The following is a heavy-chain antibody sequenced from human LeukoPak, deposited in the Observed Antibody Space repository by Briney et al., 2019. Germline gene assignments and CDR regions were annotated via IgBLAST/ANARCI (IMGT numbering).Heavy chain of an antibody. CDR2: ISYDGSNK. J-gene: IGHJ5*02. D-gene: IGHD2-2*01. CDR1: GFTFSSYA. Sequence: GGSLRLSCAASGFTFSSYAMHWVRQAPGKGLEWVAVISYDGSNKYYADSVKGRFTISRDNSKNTLYLQMNSLRAEDTAVYYCAKVVLGYQLLSGWFDPWGQGTLVTVSS. CDR3: AKVVLGYQLLSGWFDP. V-gene: IGHV3-30*04.